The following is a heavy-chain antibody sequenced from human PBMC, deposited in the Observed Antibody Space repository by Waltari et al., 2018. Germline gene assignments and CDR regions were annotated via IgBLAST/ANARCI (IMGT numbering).Heavy chain of an antibody. CDR3: ARGPGGYYNDFDY. CDR2: INHSGST. CDR1: GRSFSGYY. J-gene: IGHJ4*02. Sequence: QVQLQQWGAGLLKPSETLSLPCAVYGRSFSGYYWLWIRQPTGKGLEWIGEINHSGSTNYNPSLKSRVTISVDTSKNQFSLKLSSVTAADTAVYYCARGPGGYYNDFDYWGQGTLVTVSS. D-gene: IGHD3-10*01. V-gene: IGHV4-34*01.